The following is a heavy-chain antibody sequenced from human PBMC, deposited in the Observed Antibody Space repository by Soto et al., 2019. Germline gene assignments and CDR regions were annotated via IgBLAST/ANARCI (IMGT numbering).Heavy chain of an antibody. CDR2: IIPIFGTA. D-gene: IGHD3-16*01. J-gene: IGHJ6*02. Sequence: QVQLVQSGAEVKKPGSSVKVSCKASGGTFSSYAISWVRQAPGQGLEWMGGIIPIFGTANYAQKFQGRVTITADEYTSTAYMELSSLRSEDTAVYYCARDRALRPHRWGRMDVWGQGTTVTVSS. CDR1: GGTFSSYA. CDR3: ARDRALRPHRWGRMDV. V-gene: IGHV1-69*01.